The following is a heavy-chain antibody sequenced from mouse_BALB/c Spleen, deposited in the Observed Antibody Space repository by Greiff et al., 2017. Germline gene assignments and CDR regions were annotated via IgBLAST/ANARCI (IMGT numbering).Heavy chain of an antibody. CDR3: ARKLTGTREYYFDY. CDR1: GFTFSSYA. V-gene: IGHV5-9-4*01. D-gene: IGHD4-1*01. Sequence: EVHLVESGGGLVQPGGSRKLSCAASGFTFSSYAMSWVRQSPEKRLEWVAEISSGGSYTYYPDTVTGRFTISRDNAKNTLYLEMSSLRSEDTAMYYCARKLTGTREYYFDYWGQGTTLTVSS. J-gene: IGHJ2*01. CDR2: ISSGGSYT.